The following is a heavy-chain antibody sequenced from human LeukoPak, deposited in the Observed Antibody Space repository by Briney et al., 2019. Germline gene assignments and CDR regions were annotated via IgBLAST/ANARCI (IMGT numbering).Heavy chain of an antibody. D-gene: IGHD2-15*01. CDR3: ATRDRSGGSCYGAYYYYMDV. CDR2: FDPEDGET. Sequence: ASVKVSCKVSGYTLTELSMYWVRQAPGKGLEWMGGFDPEDGETIYAQKFQGRVTMTEDTSTDTAYMELSSLRPEDTAVYYCATRDRSGGSCYGAYYYYMDVWGKGTTVTISS. V-gene: IGHV1-24*01. J-gene: IGHJ6*03. CDR1: GYTLTELS.